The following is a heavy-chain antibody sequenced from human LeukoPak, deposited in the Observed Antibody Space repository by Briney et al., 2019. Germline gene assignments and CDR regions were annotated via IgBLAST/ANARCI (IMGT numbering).Heavy chain of an antibody. CDR3: ARRNYYDSSGSNSFDY. Sequence: GESLKISCKGSGYSFTSYWIGWVRQMPGKGLEWMGIIYPGDSDTRYSPSFQGQVTISADKSISTAYLQWSSLKASDTAIYYCARRNYYDSSGSNSFDYWGQGTLVTVSS. CDR1: GYSFTSYW. CDR2: IYPGDSDT. D-gene: IGHD3-22*01. J-gene: IGHJ4*02. V-gene: IGHV5-51*01.